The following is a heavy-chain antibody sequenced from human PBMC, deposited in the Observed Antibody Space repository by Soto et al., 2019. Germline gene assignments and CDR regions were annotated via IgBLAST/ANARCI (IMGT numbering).Heavy chain of an antibody. CDR3: AKGGRQWLVTSAFNY. D-gene: IGHD6-19*01. V-gene: IGHV3-30*18. Sequence: VQLVESGGGVVQPGRSLRLSCAASGFTFSDYAMHWVRQAPGKGLEWVAVVSHDGRNTHYADSVKGRFTISRDSSKKTVSLEMASLRAEDTACYYCAKGGRQWLVTSAFNYWGEGALVTFSS. J-gene: IGHJ4*02. CDR1: GFTFSDYA. CDR2: VSHDGRNT.